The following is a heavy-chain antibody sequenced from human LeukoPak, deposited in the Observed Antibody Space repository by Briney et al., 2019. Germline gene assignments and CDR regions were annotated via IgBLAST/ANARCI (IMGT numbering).Heavy chain of an antibody. Sequence: PGGSLRLSCAASGFTFSSYSMNWVRQAPGKGLEWVSSISSSSSYIYYADSVKGRFTISRDNAKNSLYLQMNSLRAEDTAVYYCARDILTGYYIFDYWGQGTLVTVSS. J-gene: IGHJ4*02. CDR2: ISSSSSYI. D-gene: IGHD3-9*01. CDR1: GFTFSSYS. CDR3: ARDILTGYYIFDY. V-gene: IGHV3-21*01.